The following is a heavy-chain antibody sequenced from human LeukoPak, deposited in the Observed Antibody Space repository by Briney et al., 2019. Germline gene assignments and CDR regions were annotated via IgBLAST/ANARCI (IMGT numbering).Heavy chain of an antibody. D-gene: IGHD3-22*01. CDR2: IKEDGSKK. Sequence: GGSLRLSCAASGFTFSSCWMTWVRQAPGKGLEWVANIKEDGSKKNYVDSVKGRFTIFRDNAKNSLYLQMNSLRAEDTAVYYCATQLDYYDSSGYHQGGDWGQGTLVTVSS. J-gene: IGHJ4*02. CDR3: ATQLDYYDSSGYHQGGD. V-gene: IGHV3-7*03. CDR1: GFTFSSCW.